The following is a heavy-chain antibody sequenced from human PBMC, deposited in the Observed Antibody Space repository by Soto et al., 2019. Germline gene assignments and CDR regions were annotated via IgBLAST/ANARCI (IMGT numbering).Heavy chain of an antibody. V-gene: IGHV4-39*01. CDR3: GSGPSTTWIDN. J-gene: IGHJ4*02. Sequence: QLQVQESGPGQVKPSQTLSLTCTVSGGSITSHHYYWGWIRQPPGKGLEWIGSIYSGGNTYYNPSLRSRLTIFVGTAKNLISLKLSSVTAADSAIYYCGSGPSTTWIDNWGLGTQVSVSS. D-gene: IGHD2-2*01. CDR2: IYSGGNT. CDR1: GGSITSHHYY.